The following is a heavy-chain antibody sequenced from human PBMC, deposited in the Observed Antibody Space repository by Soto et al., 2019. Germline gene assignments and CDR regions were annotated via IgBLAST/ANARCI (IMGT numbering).Heavy chain of an antibody. D-gene: IGHD6-19*01. CDR2: ISWNSGSI. J-gene: IGHJ6*03. V-gene: IGHV3-9*01. CDR1: GFTFDDYA. Sequence: GGSLRLSCAASGFTFDDYAMHWVRQAPGKGLEWVSGISWNSGSIGYADSVKGRFTISRDNAKNSLYLQMNSLRAEDTALYYCAKSYVAGTDYYYYMDVWGKGTTVTVSS. CDR3: AKSYVAGTDYYYYMDV.